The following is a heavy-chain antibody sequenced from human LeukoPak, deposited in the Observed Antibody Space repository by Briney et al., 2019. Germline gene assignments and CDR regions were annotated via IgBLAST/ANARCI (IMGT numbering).Heavy chain of an antibody. CDR1: GYNSTGKY. CDR2: IIPNSGGT. CDR3: ATDNKYHD. Sequence: SLKDSCKSSGYNSTGKYKHLVRQAPGQGLEWMGWIIPNSGGTNYAQKFQGRVTMTRDTSISTAYMELSSLRSDDTAVYYCATDNKYHDWGQGILVIVSS. J-gene: IGHJ4*02. D-gene: IGHD2-2*01. V-gene: IGHV1-2*02.